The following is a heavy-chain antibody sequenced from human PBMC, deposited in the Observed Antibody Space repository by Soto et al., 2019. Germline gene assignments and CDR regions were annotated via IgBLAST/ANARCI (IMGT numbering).Heavy chain of an antibody. CDR3: ARHIASQYCSGTSCYGPFDF. V-gene: IGHV4-59*02. D-gene: IGHD2-15*01. Sequence: QVQLQESGPGLVKPSETLSLTCTVSGGSVSSYYWSWIRQPPGKGLEYIGYIYFSGSANYNPSLKSRLTISLDTSKNQFSLKLSSVTAADTAVYYCARHIASQYCSGTSCYGPFDFWGQGTLVTVSS. CDR1: GGSVSSYY. CDR2: IYFSGSA. J-gene: IGHJ4*02.